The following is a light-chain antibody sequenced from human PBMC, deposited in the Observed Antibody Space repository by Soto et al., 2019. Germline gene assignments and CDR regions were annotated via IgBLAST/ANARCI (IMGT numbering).Light chain of an antibody. CDR3: QQYGSSPT. Sequence: EIVLTQSPGTLSLSPGERATLSCRSSQSVSSNYLAWYQQKPDQAPRLVIYDVSGRATGIPDRFSGSGSGTDFTLTISRLDPEDFAFYYCQQYGSSPTFGQGTKVEIK. V-gene: IGKV3-20*01. J-gene: IGKJ1*01. CDR2: DVS. CDR1: QSVSSNY.